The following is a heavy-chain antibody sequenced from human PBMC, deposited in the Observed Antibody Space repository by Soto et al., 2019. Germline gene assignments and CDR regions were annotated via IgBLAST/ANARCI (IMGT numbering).Heavy chain of an antibody. V-gene: IGHV5-51*01. Sequence: GESLKISCKGSGYSFTNFWIAWVRQMPGKGLEWMGIINPGDSNARYSPSFQGQVTMSADRSTSTAYLQWSSLKASDTAMYYCARLLRNPLSDYYCGMDVWGLGTAVTVSS. CDR2: INPGDSNA. D-gene: IGHD3-16*02. CDR3: ARLLRNPLSDYYCGMDV. CDR1: GYSFTNFW. J-gene: IGHJ6*04.